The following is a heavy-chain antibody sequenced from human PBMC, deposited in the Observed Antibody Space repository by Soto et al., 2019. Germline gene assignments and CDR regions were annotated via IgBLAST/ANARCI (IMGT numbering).Heavy chain of an antibody. CDR2: IYWDDDK. J-gene: IGHJ4*02. V-gene: IGHV2-5*02. CDR3: AHRQLYNGAWNEGTFDY. Sequence: QITLKESGRPLVKPTQTLTLTCTFSGFSLTTRPVGVGWIRQPPGQALEWLALIYWDDDKRYNPSLKTRVTITKDTYKNQVVLTMTNMDPVDTATYYCAHRQLYNGAWNEGTFDYWGQGALVTVSS. D-gene: IGHD1-1*01. CDR1: GFSLTTRPVG.